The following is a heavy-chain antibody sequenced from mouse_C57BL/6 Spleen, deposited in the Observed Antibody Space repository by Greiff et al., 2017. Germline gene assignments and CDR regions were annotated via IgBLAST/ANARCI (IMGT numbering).Heavy chain of an antibody. CDR2: ISSGGSYT. CDR3: ARHYYYGSSYENAMDY. CDR1: GFTFSSYG. V-gene: IGHV5-6*01. D-gene: IGHD1-1*01. Sequence: EVQGVESGGDLVKPGGSLKLSCAASGFTFSSYGMSWVRQTPDKRLEWVATISSGGSYTYYPDSVKGRFTISRDNAKNTLYLQMSSLKSEDTAMYYCARHYYYGSSYENAMDYWGQGTSVTVSS. J-gene: IGHJ4*01.